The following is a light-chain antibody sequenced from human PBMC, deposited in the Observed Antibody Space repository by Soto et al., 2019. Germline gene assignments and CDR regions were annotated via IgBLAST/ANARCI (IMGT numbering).Light chain of an antibody. V-gene: IGKV3-20*01. CDR3: PQYGSLLIT. CDR2: GAS. J-gene: IGKJ5*01. Sequence: EIVLTQSPGTLSLSPGERATLSCRASQSVSSSYLAWYQQKPGQAPRLLIYGASSRATGIHDRFSGSGYGTHFPITITRVEPEDLAVYYCPQYGSLLITFGQGTRLEIK. CDR1: QSVSSSY.